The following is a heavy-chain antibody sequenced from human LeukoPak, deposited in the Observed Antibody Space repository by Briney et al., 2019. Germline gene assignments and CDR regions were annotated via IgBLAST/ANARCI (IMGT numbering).Heavy chain of an antibody. Sequence: SETLSLTCAVYGGSFSGYYWSWIRQPPGKGLEWIGEINHSGSTNYNPSLKSRVTISVDTSKNQFSLKLSSVTAADTAVYYCAGAPWLSGGYYSYDAFDIWGQGTMVTVSS. V-gene: IGHV4-34*01. J-gene: IGHJ3*02. CDR3: AGAPWLSGGYYSYDAFDI. CDR2: INHSGST. D-gene: IGHD3-22*01. CDR1: GGSFSGYY.